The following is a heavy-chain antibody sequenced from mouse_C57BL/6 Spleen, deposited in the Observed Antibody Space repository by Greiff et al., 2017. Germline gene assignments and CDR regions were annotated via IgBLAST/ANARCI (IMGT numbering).Heavy chain of an antibody. CDR2: INYDGSST. Sequence: EVQGVESEGGLVQPGSSMKLSCTASGFTFSDYYMAWVRQVPEKGLEWVANINYDGSSTYYLDSLKSRFIFSRDNAKNILYLQMSSLKSEDTATYYCARDRRYYDYEDAMDYWGQGTSVTVSS. CDR1: GFTFSDYY. V-gene: IGHV5-16*01. J-gene: IGHJ4*01. D-gene: IGHD2-4*01. CDR3: ARDRRYYDYEDAMDY.